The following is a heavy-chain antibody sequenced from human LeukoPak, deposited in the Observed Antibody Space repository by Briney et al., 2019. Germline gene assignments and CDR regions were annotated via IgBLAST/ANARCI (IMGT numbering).Heavy chain of an antibody. J-gene: IGHJ1*01. Sequence: GGSLRLSCVASGFTFRSYWMHWVRQAPGKGLEWVSRINADGRTPSYADSVRGRFTISRDNAKNTLYLQMTSLRAEDTAVYYCARVSEDYSSGWYEEYFQYWGQGTLVIVSS. V-gene: IGHV3-74*01. CDR2: INADGRTP. CDR3: ARVSEDYSSGWYEEYFQY. D-gene: IGHD6-19*01. CDR1: GFTFRSYW.